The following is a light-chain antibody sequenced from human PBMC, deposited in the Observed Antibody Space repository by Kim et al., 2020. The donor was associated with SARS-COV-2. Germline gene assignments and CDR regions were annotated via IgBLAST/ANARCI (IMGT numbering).Light chain of an antibody. V-gene: IGKV1-5*01. CDR2: DAS. CDR3: QQYKTWT. Sequence: LSASVGDIVTITCRASQSSSNWLAWYQQKPGKAPKLLIYDASSLRSGVPSRFSGSGSGTEFTLTISNLQPDDFATYYCQQYKTWTFGQGTKVDIK. CDR1: QSSSNW. J-gene: IGKJ1*01.